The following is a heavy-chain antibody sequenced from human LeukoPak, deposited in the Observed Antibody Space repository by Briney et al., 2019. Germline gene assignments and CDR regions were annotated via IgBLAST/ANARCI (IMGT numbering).Heavy chain of an antibody. J-gene: IGHJ4*02. V-gene: IGHV3-30*18. CDR3: AKDPVGYSSSYYFDY. Sequence: PGRSLRLSCAASGFTFSSYGMHWVRQAPGKGLEGVAVISYDGSNKYYADSVKGRFTISRDNSKNTLYLQMNSLRAEDTAVYYCAKDPVGYSSSYYFDYWGQGTLVTVSS. CDR1: GFTFSSYG. D-gene: IGHD6-6*01. CDR2: ISYDGSNK.